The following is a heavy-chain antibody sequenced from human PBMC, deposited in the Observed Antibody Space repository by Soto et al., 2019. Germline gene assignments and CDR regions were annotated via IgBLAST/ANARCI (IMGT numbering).Heavy chain of an antibody. CDR3: AKGGIAAAVSYMDV. CDR1: GFTFSSYG. J-gene: IGHJ6*03. CDR2: ISYDGSNK. Sequence: QVQLVESGGGVVQPGRSLRLSCAASGFTFSSYGMHWVRQAPGKGLEWVAVISYDGSNKYYADSVKGRFTISRDNSKNTLYLQMNSLRAEDTAVYYCAKGGIAAAVSYMDVWGKGTTVTVSS. V-gene: IGHV3-30*18. D-gene: IGHD6-13*01.